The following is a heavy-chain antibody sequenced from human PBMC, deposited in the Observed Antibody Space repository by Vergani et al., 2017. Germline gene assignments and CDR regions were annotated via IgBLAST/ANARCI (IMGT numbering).Heavy chain of an antibody. CDR1: GGSFSGYY. D-gene: IGHD5-12*01. Sequence: QVQLQQWGAGLLKPSETLSLTCAVYGGSFSGYYWSWIRPPPGKGLEWIGEINHSGSTNYNPSLKSRVTISVDTSKNHCSLKLSSVTAADTAVYYCARGPRVATIGLYYYYDGMDVWGQGTTVTVSS. CDR3: ARGPRVATIGLYYYYDGMDV. CDR2: INHSGST. J-gene: IGHJ6*02. V-gene: IGHV4-34*01.